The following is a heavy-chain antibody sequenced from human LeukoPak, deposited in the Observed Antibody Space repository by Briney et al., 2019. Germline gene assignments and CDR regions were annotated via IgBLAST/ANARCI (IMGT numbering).Heavy chain of an antibody. CDR3: ARDSPIRSMDV. V-gene: IGHV4-59*01. CDR2: IYYSGSI. CDR1: GGSISSYY. D-gene: IGHD3-16*01. Sequence: SGTLSLTCTVSGGSISSYYWSWIRQPPGKGLEWIGYIYYSGSINYNPSLKSRVTISVDTSKSQFSLKLRSVTAADTAVYYCARDSPIRSMDVWGKGTTVTVPS. J-gene: IGHJ6*03.